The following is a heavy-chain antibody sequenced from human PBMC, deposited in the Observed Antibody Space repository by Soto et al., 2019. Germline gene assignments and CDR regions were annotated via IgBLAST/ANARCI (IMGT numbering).Heavy chain of an antibody. CDR1: GGSISSGDYY. CDR2: IYYSGST. D-gene: IGHD2-15*01. J-gene: IGHJ6*02. CDR3: AREALGYCSGGSCNQPYGMDV. V-gene: IGHV4-30-4*01. Sequence: QVQLQESGPGLVKPSQTLSLTCTVSGGSISSGDYYWSWIRQPPGKGLEWIGYIYYSGSTYYNPSLKSRVTISVDTSKNQFSLKLSSVTAADTAVYYCAREALGYCSGGSCNQPYGMDVWGQGTTVAVSS.